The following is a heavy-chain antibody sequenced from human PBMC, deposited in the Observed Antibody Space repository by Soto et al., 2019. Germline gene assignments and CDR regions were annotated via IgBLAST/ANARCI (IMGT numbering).Heavy chain of an antibody. CDR2: IIPIFGTA. CDR3: ARACVQWLPTDAFDI. J-gene: IGHJ3*02. CDR1: GGTFSSYA. V-gene: IGHV1-69*01. D-gene: IGHD6-19*01. Sequence: QVQLVQSGAEVKKPGSSVKVSCKASGGTFSSYAISWVRQAPGHGLDWMGGIIPIFGTANYAQKFQGRVTITADESTSTAYMELSSLRSEDTAVYYCARACVQWLPTDAFDIWGQGTMVTVSS.